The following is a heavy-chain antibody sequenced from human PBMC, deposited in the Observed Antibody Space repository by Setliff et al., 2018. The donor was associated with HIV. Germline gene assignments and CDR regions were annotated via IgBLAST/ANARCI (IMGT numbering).Heavy chain of an antibody. CDR2: ILPIFNKV. CDR3: ARGGTSSNWFDP. V-gene: IGHV1-69*04. J-gene: IGHJ5*02. D-gene: IGHD1-26*01. CDR1: GGSFSSYA. Sequence: ASVKVSCKASGGSFSSYALHWVRQAPGQGLEWMGNILPIFNKVNYAQKLQGRVTMTTDTSTSTAYMELRSLRSDDTAVYYCARGGTSSNWFDPWGQGTLVTVSS.